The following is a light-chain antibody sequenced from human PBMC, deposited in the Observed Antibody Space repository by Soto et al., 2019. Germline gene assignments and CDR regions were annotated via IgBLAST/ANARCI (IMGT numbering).Light chain of an antibody. CDR1: SSNIGSKT. V-gene: IGLV1-44*01. CDR2: SNY. Sequence: QSVLTQPPSASGTPGQRVTISCSGSSSNIGSKTVNWYQQLPGTAPKLHIYSNYQRPSGVPDRFSGSKSGTSASLAISGLQSEDEADYYCSAWGASLNGYVFGTGTKLTVL. J-gene: IGLJ1*01. CDR3: SAWGASLNGYV.